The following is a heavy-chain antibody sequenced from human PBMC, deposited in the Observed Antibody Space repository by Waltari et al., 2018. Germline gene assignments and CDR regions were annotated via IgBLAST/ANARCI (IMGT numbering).Heavy chain of an antibody. CDR3: ARVSRRTYRSPVPGRHYYYGMDV. CDR1: GFTFSSFW. D-gene: IGHD1-1*01. V-gene: IGHV3-74*03. J-gene: IGHJ6*02. CDR2: TSTDARDT. Sequence: EEQLVESVGGLVQPGDSLRLSCAASGFTFSSFWMNWVRQAPGKGPLWVSRTSTDARDTTYADAVKGRFTISRDNARNTLYLQMNRLGAEDTAVYFCARVSRRTYRSPVPGRHYYYGMDVWGQGTTVTVSS.